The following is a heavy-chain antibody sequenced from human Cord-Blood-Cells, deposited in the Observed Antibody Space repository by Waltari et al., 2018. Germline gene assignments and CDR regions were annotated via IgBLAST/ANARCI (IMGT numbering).Heavy chain of an antibody. J-gene: IGHJ5*02. CDR2: INHSGST. Sequence: QVQLQQWGAGLSKPSETLSLTCAVYGGSFSGYYWSWIRQPPGKGLEWIGEINHSGSTNYNPSLKSRVTISVDTSKNQFSLKLSSVTAADTAVYYCASSGWYNWFDPWGQGTLVTVSS. CDR3: ASSGWYNWFDP. CDR1: GGSFSGYY. D-gene: IGHD6-19*01. V-gene: IGHV4-34*01.